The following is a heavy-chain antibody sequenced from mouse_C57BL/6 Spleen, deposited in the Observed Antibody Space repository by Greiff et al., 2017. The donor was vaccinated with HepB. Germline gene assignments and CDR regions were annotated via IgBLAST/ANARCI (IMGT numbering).Heavy chain of an antibody. Sequence: DVMLVESGGGLVKPGGSLKLSCAASGFTFSSYAMSWVRQTPEKRLEWVATISDGGSYTYYPDNVKGRFTISRDNAKNNLYLQMSHLKSEDTAMYYCARDLETTVVATDYWYFDVWGTGTTVTVSS. CDR2: ISDGGSYT. D-gene: IGHD1-1*01. CDR3: ARDLETTVVATDYWYFDV. CDR1: GFTFSSYA. J-gene: IGHJ1*03. V-gene: IGHV5-4*01.